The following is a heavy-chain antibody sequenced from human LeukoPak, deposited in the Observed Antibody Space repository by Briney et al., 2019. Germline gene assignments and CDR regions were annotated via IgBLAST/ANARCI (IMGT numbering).Heavy chain of an antibody. D-gene: IGHD4-17*01. CDR2: IWYDGSNK. Sequence: GGSLRLSCAASGFTFSSYGMHWVRQAPGKGLEWVAVIWYDGSNKYYADSVKGRFTISRDNSKNTLYLQMNSLRAEDTAVYYCARDLNYGDYGFDPWGQGTLVTVSS. J-gene: IGHJ5*02. CDR3: ARDLNYGDYGFDP. V-gene: IGHV3-33*01. CDR1: GFTFSSYG.